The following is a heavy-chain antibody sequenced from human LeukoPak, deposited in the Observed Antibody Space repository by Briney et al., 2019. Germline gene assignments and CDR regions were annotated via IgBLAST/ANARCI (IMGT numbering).Heavy chain of an antibody. D-gene: IGHD2-15*01. CDR1: GGSFSGYY. V-gene: IGHV4-34*01. Sequence: PSETLSLTCAVYGGSFSGYYWSWIRQPPGKGLEWIGEINHSGSTNYNPSLKGRVTISVDTSKNQFSLKLSSVTAADTAVYYCARDPRMGGHEMSSHSSSYFDYWGQGTLVTVSS. CDR2: INHSGST. CDR3: ARDPRMGGHEMSSHSSSYFDY. J-gene: IGHJ4*02.